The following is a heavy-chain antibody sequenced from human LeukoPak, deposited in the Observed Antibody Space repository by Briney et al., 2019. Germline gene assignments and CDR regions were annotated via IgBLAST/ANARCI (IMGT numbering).Heavy chain of an antibody. D-gene: IGHD4-11*01. V-gene: IGHV4-4*09. CDR2: IYTSGRT. CDR1: GGSISSYY. CDR3: ARRGYSNLYYYYYYMDV. J-gene: IGHJ6*03. Sequence: PSETLSLTCTVSGGSISSYYWSWIRQPPGKGLEWIGYIYTSGRTNYNPSLKSRVTISVDTSKNRFSLKLSSVTAADTAVYYCARRGYSNLYYYYYYMDVWGKGTTVTVSS.